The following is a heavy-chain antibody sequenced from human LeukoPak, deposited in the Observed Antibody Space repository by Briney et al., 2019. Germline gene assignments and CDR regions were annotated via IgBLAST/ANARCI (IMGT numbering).Heavy chain of an antibody. V-gene: IGHV1-2*02. J-gene: IGHJ4*02. CDR3: ARDVQQLAPFDY. CDR1: GYTFTCYY. CDR2: INPNRGGT. D-gene: IGHD6-13*01. Sequence: ASVKVSFKASGYTFTCYYMHWVRQAPGQGLEGMGWINPNRGGTNYAQKFQGRVTMTRDTSISTAYMELSRLRSCDTAVYYCARDVQQLAPFDYWGQGTLVTVSS.